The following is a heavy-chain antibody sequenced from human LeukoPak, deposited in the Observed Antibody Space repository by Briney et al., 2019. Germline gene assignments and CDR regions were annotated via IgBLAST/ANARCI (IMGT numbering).Heavy chain of an antibody. D-gene: IGHD6-19*01. J-gene: IGHJ5*02. CDR3: ARGAVAGRRFLWFDP. Sequence: SETLSLTCAVYGGSFSGYYWSWIRQPPGKGLEWIGEINHSGSTNYNPALKSRVTISVDTSKNQFSLKLSSVTAADTAVYYCARGAVAGRRFLWFDPWGQGTLVTASS. CDR2: INHSGST. CDR1: GGSFSGYY. V-gene: IGHV4-34*01.